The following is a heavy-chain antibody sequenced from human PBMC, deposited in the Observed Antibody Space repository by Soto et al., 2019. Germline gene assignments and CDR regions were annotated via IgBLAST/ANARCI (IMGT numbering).Heavy chain of an antibody. Sequence: EVQLVESGGGLVQPGGSLRLSCAASGFTFSSYWMSWVRQAPGKGLEWVANIKQDGSEKYYVDSVKGRFTISRDNAKNSLYLQMNSLRAGDTAVYYCARDGWYYRFDYWGQGTLVTVSS. D-gene: IGHD6-19*01. CDR2: IKQDGSEK. V-gene: IGHV3-7*05. CDR1: GFTFSSYW. CDR3: ARDGWYYRFDY. J-gene: IGHJ4*02.